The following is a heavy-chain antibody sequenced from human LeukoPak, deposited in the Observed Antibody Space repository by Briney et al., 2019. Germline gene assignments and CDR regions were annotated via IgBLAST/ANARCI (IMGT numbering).Heavy chain of an antibody. CDR3: ARDTGYSYDYYYYGMDV. J-gene: IGHJ6*02. CDR1: GGSISSYY. D-gene: IGHD5-18*01. Sequence: KSSKTLSLTCTVSGGSISSYYWSWIRQPPGKGLEWIGYIYYSGSTYYNPSLKSRVTISVDTSKNQFSLKLSSVTAADTAVYYCARDTGYSYDYYYYGMDVWGQGTTVTVSS. CDR2: IYYSGST. V-gene: IGHV4-59*12.